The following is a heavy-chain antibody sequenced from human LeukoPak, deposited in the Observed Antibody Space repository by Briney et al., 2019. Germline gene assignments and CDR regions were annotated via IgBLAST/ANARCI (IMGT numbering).Heavy chain of an antibody. CDR2: IYGSGST. Sequence: SETLSLTCTVSGDSMSGSSYYWSWIRQPPGKGLEWIGRIYGSGSTNYNPSLKSRVTLSVDTSKNQFSLKLSSVTAADTAVYYCAREGTSGTHLNWFDPWGQGTLVTVSS. J-gene: IGHJ5*02. CDR1: GDSMSGSSYY. CDR3: AREGTSGTHLNWFDP. D-gene: IGHD1-1*01. V-gene: IGHV4-61*01.